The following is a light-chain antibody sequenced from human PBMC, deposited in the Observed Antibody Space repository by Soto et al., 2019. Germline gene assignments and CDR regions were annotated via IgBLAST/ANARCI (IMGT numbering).Light chain of an antibody. CDR2: ETS. Sequence: EIVLTQSPVTLSLSPGERATLSCRASQSVSGSHLARYQQSPGEAPRLLIYETSTRASGIPDRFSGRRSGTDFTLTISRLEPEDFAGYFCHRYGNLPPLRFGGGTKVDLK. CDR1: QSVSGSH. V-gene: IGKV3D-20*01. CDR3: HRYGNLPPLR. J-gene: IGKJ4*02.